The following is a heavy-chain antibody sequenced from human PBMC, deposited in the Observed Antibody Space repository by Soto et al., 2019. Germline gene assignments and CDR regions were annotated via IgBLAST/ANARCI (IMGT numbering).Heavy chain of an antibody. Sequence: QVQLVESGGGVVQPGRSLRLSCAASGFTFSSYGMHWVRQAPGKGLEWVAVISYDGSNKYYADSVKGRFTISRDNSKNTLYLQMNSLRAEDTAVYYCAKDGAMVTGGYYYYGMDVWGQGTTVTVSS. D-gene: IGHD5-18*01. CDR1: GFTFSSYG. J-gene: IGHJ6*02. CDR3: AKDGAMVTGGYYYYGMDV. V-gene: IGHV3-30*18. CDR2: ISYDGSNK.